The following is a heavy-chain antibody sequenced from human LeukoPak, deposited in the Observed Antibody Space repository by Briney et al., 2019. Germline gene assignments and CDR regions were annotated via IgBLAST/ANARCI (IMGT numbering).Heavy chain of an antibody. CDR1: GFTFSSHG. V-gene: IGHV3-23*01. J-gene: IGHJ3*02. CDR3: ARNTHDYGGNPDAFDI. CDR2: ISPNGVIT. Sequence: GGSLRLSCAASGFTFSSHGMNWVRQAPGKGLEWVSGISPNGVITYYADSVKGRFTISRDNSKNTLYLQMNSLRAEDTAVYYCARNTHDYGGNPDAFDIWGQGTMVTVSS. D-gene: IGHD4-23*01.